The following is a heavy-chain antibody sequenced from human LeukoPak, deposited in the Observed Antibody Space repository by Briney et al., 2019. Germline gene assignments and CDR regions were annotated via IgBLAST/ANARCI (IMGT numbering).Heavy chain of an antibody. CDR2: ISRSGGST. V-gene: IGHV3-23*01. CDR1: ELHA. Sequence: GGSLRLSCAASELHAMTWVRQGPGKGLEWVSAISRSGGSTYYADSVKGRFTIPRDKSNNTLFLQMNSLRAEDTAVYYCAKLGGKTANGDEYYGMDVWGQGTTVTVSS. D-gene: IGHD3-10*01. CDR3: AKLGGKTANGDEYYGMDV. J-gene: IGHJ6*02.